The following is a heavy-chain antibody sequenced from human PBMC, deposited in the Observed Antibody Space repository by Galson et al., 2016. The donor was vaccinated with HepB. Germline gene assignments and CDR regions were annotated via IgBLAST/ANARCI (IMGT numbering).Heavy chain of an antibody. CDR3: AKDGGYTYALGY. J-gene: IGHJ4*02. Sequence: SLRLSCAASTFTFSDYSMNWVRQAPGKGLEWVSFISGRSSYIYYADSVEGRFTVSRDNAKNSLYLQMNSLRAEDTAVYYCAKDGGYTYALGYWGRGTLVTVSS. D-gene: IGHD5-18*01. V-gene: IGHV3-21*01. CDR2: ISGRSSYI. CDR1: TFTFSDYS.